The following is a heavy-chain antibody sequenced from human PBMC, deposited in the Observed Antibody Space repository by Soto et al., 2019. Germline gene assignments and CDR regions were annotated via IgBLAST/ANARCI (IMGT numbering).Heavy chain of an antibody. D-gene: IGHD5-12*01. Sequence: QVQLQESGPGLVKPSQTLSLSCTVSGGSLSSGGYYWSWIRQHPGKGLEWIGFIYYSGSTYYNPSLKSRVTISVDTSKNQFSLKLSSVTAADTAVYYCASDPHRGYSGYFDSWGQGTLVTVSS. CDR3: ASDPHRGYSGYFDS. CDR1: GGSLSSGGYY. V-gene: IGHV4-31*03. CDR2: IYYSGST. J-gene: IGHJ4*02.